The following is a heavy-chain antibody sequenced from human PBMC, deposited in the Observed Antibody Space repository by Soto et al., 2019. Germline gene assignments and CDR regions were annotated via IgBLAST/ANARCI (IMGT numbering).Heavy chain of an antibody. CDR2: IYYSGST. Sequence: ASETRSLTCTVSGGSISSSSYYWGWIRQPPGKGLEWIGSIYYSGSTYYNPSLKSRVTISVDTSKNQFSLKLSSVTATDTAVYYCARHAGLVWSSYYSYGMDVWGQGTTVTVSS. CDR1: GGSISSSSYY. CDR3: ARHAGLVWSSYYSYGMDV. J-gene: IGHJ6*02. D-gene: IGHD2-21*01. V-gene: IGHV4-39*01.